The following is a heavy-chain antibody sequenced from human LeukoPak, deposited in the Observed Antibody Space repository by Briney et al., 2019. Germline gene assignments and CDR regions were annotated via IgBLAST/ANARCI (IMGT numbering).Heavy chain of an antibody. J-gene: IGHJ3*02. V-gene: IGHV3-74*01. CDR1: GFTFNNYW. Sequence: GGSLRLSCAASGFTFNNYWMHWVRQPPGKGLVWVSRIKSDGSSTSYADSVKGRFTISRDNAKNTLYLQMNSLRAEDTAVYYCARDWNCHDSSGYYYVDAFDIWGQGTMVTVSS. CDR2: IKSDGSST. D-gene: IGHD3-22*01. CDR3: ARDWNCHDSSGYYYVDAFDI.